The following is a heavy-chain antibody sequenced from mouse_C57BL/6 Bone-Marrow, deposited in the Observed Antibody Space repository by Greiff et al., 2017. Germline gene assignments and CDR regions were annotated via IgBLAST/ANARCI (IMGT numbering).Heavy chain of an antibody. J-gene: IGHJ3*01. Sequence: VKLVESGAELARPGASVKLSCKASGYTFTSYGISWVKQRTGQGLEWIGEIYPRSGNTYYNEKFKGKATLTADKSSSTAYMELRSLTSEDSAVYFCARRAPIYYGNYGFAYWGQGTLVTVSA. CDR2: IYPRSGNT. D-gene: IGHD2-1*01. V-gene: IGHV1-81*01. CDR3: ARRAPIYYGNYGFAY. CDR1: GYTFTSYG.